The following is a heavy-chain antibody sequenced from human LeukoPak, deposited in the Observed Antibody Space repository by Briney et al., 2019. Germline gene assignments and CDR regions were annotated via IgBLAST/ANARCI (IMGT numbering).Heavy chain of an antibody. J-gene: IGHJ5*02. V-gene: IGHV1-8*01. CDR1: GYTFTSSD. D-gene: IGHD3-3*01. Sequence: ASVKVSCKASGYTFTSSDINWVRQATGQGLEWTGWMNPNTDNTGYAQKFQCRVTMTGDTSISPAYMELSSLKSEATAEYYGARGRDITLLGGDWFDPWGKETMVTVSS. CDR2: MNPNTDNT. CDR3: ARGRDITLLGGDWFDP.